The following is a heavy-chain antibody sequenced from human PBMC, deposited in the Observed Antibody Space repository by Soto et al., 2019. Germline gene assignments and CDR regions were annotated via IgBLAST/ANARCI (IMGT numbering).Heavy chain of an antibody. CDR3: ARETYGDYVGYFDP. Sequence: SETLSLTCTVSGGSISSYYWSWIRQPPGKGLEWIVYIYYSGSTNYNPSLKSRVTISVDTSKNQFSLKLSSVTAADTAVYYCARETYGDYVGYFDPWGQGIQVTVS. V-gene: IGHV4-59*08. CDR1: GGSISSYY. D-gene: IGHD4-17*01. J-gene: IGHJ5*02. CDR2: IYYSGST.